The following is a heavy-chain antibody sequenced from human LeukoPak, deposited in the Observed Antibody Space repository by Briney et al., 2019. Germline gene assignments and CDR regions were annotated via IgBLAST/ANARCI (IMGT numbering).Heavy chain of an antibody. Sequence: GGSLRLSCAASGFTVSSNYMSWARQAPGKGLEWVSVIYSGGSTYYADSVKGRFTISRDNSKNTLYLQMNSLRAEDTAVYYCARDLLEYYDSSGYYPGGFDQGRKETLVTVSS. CDR2: IYSGGST. CDR3: ARDLLEYYDSSGYYPGGFDQ. CDR1: GFTVSSNY. J-gene: IGHJ4*02. D-gene: IGHD3-22*01. V-gene: IGHV3-66*02.